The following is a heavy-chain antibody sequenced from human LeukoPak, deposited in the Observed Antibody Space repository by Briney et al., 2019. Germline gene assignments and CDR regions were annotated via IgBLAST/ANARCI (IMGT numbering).Heavy chain of an antibody. CDR1: GFTFSNHW. J-gene: IGHJ4*02. CDR3: ARGGDTIL. Sequence: PGGSLRLSCAASGFTFSNHWMHWVRQTPGKGLEWISYVKNDGSATDCADSVKGRFTISRDNARSTVSLQMNSLRVEDTAIYYCARGGDTILWGQGTLVTVSS. D-gene: IGHD5-24*01. V-gene: IGHV3-74*01. CDR2: VKNDGSAT.